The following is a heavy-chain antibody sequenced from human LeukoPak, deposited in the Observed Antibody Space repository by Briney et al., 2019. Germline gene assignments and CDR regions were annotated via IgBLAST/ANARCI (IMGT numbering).Heavy chain of an antibody. CDR2: VSPGGVSP. J-gene: IGHJ4*02. V-gene: IGHV3-23*01. CDR1: GLSFNKDV. D-gene: IGHD2-15*01. Sequence: PGGSLRLSCVVSGLSFNKDVMSWFRQAPGKGLEWVSSVSPGGVSPNHADSVKGRFTVSRDNSKNTLYLQMNSLRAEDTAVYYCARLPGTYCSGGSCQTVNYWGQGTLVTVSS. CDR3: ARLPGTYCSGGSCQTVNY.